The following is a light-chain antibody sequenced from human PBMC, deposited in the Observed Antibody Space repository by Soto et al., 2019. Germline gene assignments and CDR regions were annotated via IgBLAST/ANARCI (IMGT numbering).Light chain of an antibody. CDR1: SSDVGSYNL. Sequence: QSALTQPASVSGSPGQSITISCTGTSSDVGSYNLVSCYQQHPGKAPKLMIYEGSKRPSGVSNRFSGSKSGNTASVTISGLQAEDEADYYCCPYAGSSTYVVFGGGTKLTVL. CDR2: EGS. CDR3: CPYAGSSTYVV. V-gene: IGLV2-23*01. J-gene: IGLJ2*01.